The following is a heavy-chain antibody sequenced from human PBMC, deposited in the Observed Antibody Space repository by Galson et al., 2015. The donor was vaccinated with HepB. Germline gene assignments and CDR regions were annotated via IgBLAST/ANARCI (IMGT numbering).Heavy chain of an antibody. Sequence: SLRLSCAASGFTFSDYSMNWVRQAPGKVLEWVSYITVSSITIYYADSVKGRFTISRDNAKNSLFLQLNSPRGEDTAVYYCARYRSDWDFDYWGQGTLVTVSS. CDR3: ARYRSDWDFDY. CDR2: ITVSSITI. V-gene: IGHV3-48*01. D-gene: IGHD6-19*01. J-gene: IGHJ4*02. CDR1: GFTFSDYS.